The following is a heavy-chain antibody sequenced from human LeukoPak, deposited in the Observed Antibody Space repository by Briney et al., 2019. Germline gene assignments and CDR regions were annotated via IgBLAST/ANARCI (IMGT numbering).Heavy chain of an antibody. CDR1: GFTSSSYA. V-gene: IGHV3-23*01. D-gene: IGHD3-22*01. Sequence: GGSLRLSCAASGFTSSSYAMSWVRQAPGKGLEWVSAISGSGGSTYYAGSVTGRFTISRDNSKNTLYLQMNSLRAEDTAVYYCAKEDYDSSGYYAPFFDYWGQGTLVTVSS. CDR2: ISGSGGST. CDR3: AKEDYDSSGYYAPFFDY. J-gene: IGHJ4*02.